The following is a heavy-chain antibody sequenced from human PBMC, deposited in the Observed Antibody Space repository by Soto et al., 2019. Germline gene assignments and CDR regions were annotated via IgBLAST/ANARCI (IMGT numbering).Heavy chain of an antibody. Sequence: PGGSLRLSCAASGFTFSSYSMNWVRQAPGKGLEWVSYISSSSTIYYADSVKGRFTISRDNAKNSLYLQMNSLRAEDTAVYYCARDPDRDFWSGPSWFDPWGQGPLVTVSS. J-gene: IGHJ5*02. D-gene: IGHD3-3*01. CDR3: ARDPDRDFWSGPSWFDP. CDR2: ISSSSTI. V-gene: IGHV3-48*01. CDR1: GFTFSSYS.